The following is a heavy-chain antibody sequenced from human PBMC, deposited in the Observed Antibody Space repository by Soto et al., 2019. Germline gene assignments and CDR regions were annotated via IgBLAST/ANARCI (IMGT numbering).Heavy chain of an antibody. Sequence: QVQVVQSGAEVKKPGASVKVSCKASGFTFTTYAIHWVRQAPGQRLEWMGWIHAGNGNTKSSQKFQDRLTITRDTSASTACLELSSLRSAEAAVYYWARDRCGGDCHDFAYWGQGTLVTVSS. CDR2: IHAGNGNT. CDR3: ARDRCGGDCHDFAY. V-gene: IGHV1-3*01. D-gene: IGHD2-21*02. CDR1: GFTFTTYA. J-gene: IGHJ4*02.